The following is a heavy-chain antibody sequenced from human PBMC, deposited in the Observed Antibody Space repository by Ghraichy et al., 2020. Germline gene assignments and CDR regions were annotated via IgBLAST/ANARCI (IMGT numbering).Heavy chain of an antibody. D-gene: IGHD3-10*01. J-gene: IGHJ4*02. CDR3: ARGGGGYNGSGSY. CDR1: GGSISSYY. CDR2: IYYSGST. Sequence: GSLRLSCTVSGGSISSYYWSWIRQPPGKGLEWIGYIYYSGSTNYNPSLKSRVTISVDTSKNQFSLKLSSVTAADTAGYYCARGGGGYNGSGSYWGQGTLVTVSS. V-gene: IGHV4-59*01.